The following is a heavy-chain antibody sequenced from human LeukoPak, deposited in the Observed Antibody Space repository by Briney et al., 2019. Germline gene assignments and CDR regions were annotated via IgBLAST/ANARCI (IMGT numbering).Heavy chain of an antibody. CDR1: GGSISRSSYY. J-gene: IGHJ4*02. D-gene: IGHD1-26*01. CDR3: ARRGGSDSNPFDY. CDR2: LYNTETT. Sequence: SETLSLTCSVSGGSISRSSYYWGWIRQPPGKGLEWIGSLYNTETTYYNPSLQSRVTISVDTSKNQFSLNLSSVTAADTAVYYCARRGGSDSNPFDYWGQGSLVTVSS. V-gene: IGHV4-39*07.